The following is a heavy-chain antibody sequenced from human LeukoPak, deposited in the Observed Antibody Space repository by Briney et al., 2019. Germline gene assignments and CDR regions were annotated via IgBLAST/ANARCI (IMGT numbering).Heavy chain of an antibody. CDR2: IIPIFGTA. CDR3: AATPCSGGSCYGYYFDY. D-gene: IGHD2-15*01. Sequence: ASVKVSCKGSGGTFSSYAISWVRQAPGQGLEWMGGIIPIFGTANYAQKFQGRVTITTDESMSTAYMELSSLRSEDTAVYYCAATPCSGGSCYGYYFDYWGQGTLVTVSS. J-gene: IGHJ4*02. CDR1: GGTFSSYA. V-gene: IGHV1-69*05.